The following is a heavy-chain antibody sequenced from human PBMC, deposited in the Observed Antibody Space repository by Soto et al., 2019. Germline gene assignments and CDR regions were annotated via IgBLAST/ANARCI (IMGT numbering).Heavy chain of an antibody. D-gene: IGHD4-17*01. V-gene: IGHV1-8*01. J-gene: IGHJ6*03. Sequence: GASVKVSCKASGYTFTSYDTNWVRQATGQGLEWMGWMNPNSGNTGYAQKFQGRVTMTRNTSISTAYMELSSLRSEDTAVYYCARGSNTVTTYYYYYMDVWGKGTTVTVSS. CDR3: ARGSNTVTTYYYYYMDV. CDR1: GYTFTSYD. CDR2: MNPNSGNT.